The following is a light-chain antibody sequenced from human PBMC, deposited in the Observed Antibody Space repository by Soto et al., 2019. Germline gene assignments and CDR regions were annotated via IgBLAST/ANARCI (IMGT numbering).Light chain of an antibody. CDR1: QSLLHSNGYNY. J-gene: IGKJ2*01. Sequence: DIVMTQSPLSLPVTPGEPASISCRSSQSLLHSNGYNYLDWYLQKPGQSPQLLIYLGSNRASGVPDRFSSSGSGTDFTLKISRVEAEDVGVYYCMQALQTPMYTFGQGTKLETK. V-gene: IGKV2-28*01. CDR2: LGS. CDR3: MQALQTPMYT.